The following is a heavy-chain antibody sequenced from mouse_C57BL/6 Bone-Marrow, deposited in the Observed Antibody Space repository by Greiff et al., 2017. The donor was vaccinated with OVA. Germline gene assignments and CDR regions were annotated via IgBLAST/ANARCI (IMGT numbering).Heavy chain of an antibody. CDR1: GYTFTSYW. D-gene: IGHD3-3*01. J-gene: IGHJ3*01. Sequence: VQLQQPGAELVKPGASVKMSCKASGYTFTSYWITWVKQRPGQGLEWIGDIYPGSGSTNYNEKFKSKATLTVETSSSTAYMQLSSLTSEDSAVYYCARGGQLLFAYWGQGTLVTVSA. V-gene: IGHV1-55*01. CDR3: ARGGQLLFAY. CDR2: IYPGSGST.